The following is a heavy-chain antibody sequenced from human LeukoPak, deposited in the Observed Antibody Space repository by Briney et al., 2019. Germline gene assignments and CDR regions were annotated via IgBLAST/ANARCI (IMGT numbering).Heavy chain of an antibody. Sequence: GASVKVSCKASGYTFTSYGISWVRQAPGQGLEWMGWISGYNGYTHYAHNLQGRVTMTTDTSTSTAYMELRSLRSDDTAVYYCARGALGYGADLFDIWGQGTMVTVSS. J-gene: IGHJ3*02. V-gene: IGHV1-18*01. CDR3: ARGALGYGADLFDI. CDR2: ISGYNGYT. CDR1: GYTFTSYG. D-gene: IGHD4-17*01.